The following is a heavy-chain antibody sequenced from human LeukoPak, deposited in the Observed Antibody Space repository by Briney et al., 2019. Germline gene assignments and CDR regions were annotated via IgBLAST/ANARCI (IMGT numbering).Heavy chain of an antibody. V-gene: IGHV1-2*06. J-gene: IGHJ4*02. D-gene: IGHD2-15*01. CDR1: GYTFTGYY. CDR3: ARWPRGYCSGGSCEEY. Sequence: ASVKVSCKASGYTFTGYYMHWVRQAPGQGLEWVGRINPNSGGTNYAQKFQGRVTMTRDTSISTAYMELSRLRSDDTAVYYCARWPRGYCSGGSCEEYWGQGTLVTVSS. CDR2: INPNSGGT.